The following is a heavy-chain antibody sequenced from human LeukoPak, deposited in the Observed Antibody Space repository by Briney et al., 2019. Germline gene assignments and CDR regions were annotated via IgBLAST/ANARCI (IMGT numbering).Heavy chain of an antibody. V-gene: IGHV3-30*03. J-gene: IGHJ4*02. D-gene: IGHD3-10*01. CDR2: ISYDASNK. CDR3: ARARGSGSYYSYYFDY. Sequence: PGGCLRLSCAASVFTFSNYCIHWVRQAPGKGLEWVAVISYDASNKYYADSVKGRFTISRDNSKNTLYLQMNSLRAEDTAVYYCARARGSGSYYSYYFDYWGQGTLVTVSS. CDR1: VFTFSNYC.